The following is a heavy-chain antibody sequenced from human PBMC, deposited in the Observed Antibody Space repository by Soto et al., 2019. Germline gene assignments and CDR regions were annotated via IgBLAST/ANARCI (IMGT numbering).Heavy chain of an antibody. CDR3: ERDGPYYYASRMDV. CDR2: LHSGGDT. D-gene: IGHD3-10*01. V-gene: IGHV3-53*04. Sequence: EVQLVESGGGLVQPGGSLRLSCVASGIPVSSNYMTWVRQAPGKGLEWVSVLHSGGDTYYANSVKGRFTISRHDSTNTLCLQLRSLPAEHTAVYYCERDGPYYYASRMDVWGQGTTGIVSS. J-gene: IGHJ6*02. CDR1: GIPVSSNY.